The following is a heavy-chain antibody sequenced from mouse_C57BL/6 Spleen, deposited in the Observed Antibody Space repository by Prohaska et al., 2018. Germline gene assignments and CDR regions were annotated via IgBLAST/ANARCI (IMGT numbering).Heavy chain of an antibody. CDR1: GYTFTDYN. Sequence: SVKMSCKASGYTFTDYNMHWLKQSHGKSLEWIGYINPNNGGTSYNQKFKGKATLTVNKSSSTAYMELRSLTSEESAVYYCARKDYYLGYWGQGTTLTVSS. J-gene: IGHJ2*01. V-gene: IGHV1-22*01. CDR2: INPNNGGT. CDR3: ARKDYYLGY.